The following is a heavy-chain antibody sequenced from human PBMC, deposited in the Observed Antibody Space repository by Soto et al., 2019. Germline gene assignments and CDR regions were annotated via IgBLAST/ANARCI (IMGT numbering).Heavy chain of an antibody. CDR2: ISAYNDYT. CDR3: ARGGYYDKVWGKMNYYGLDV. D-gene: IGHD3-16*01. J-gene: IGHJ6*02. Sequence: QVRLVQSAAEVKKPGASVKVSCKASGYTFIRYGITRVRQAPGQGLEWMGWISAYNDYTNYAQKLQGRVTMNTDTATSTVSMELRSLRSEDTAVYYCARGGYYDKVWGKMNYYGLDVWGQGTTVTVSS. CDR1: GYTFIRYG. V-gene: IGHV1-18*01.